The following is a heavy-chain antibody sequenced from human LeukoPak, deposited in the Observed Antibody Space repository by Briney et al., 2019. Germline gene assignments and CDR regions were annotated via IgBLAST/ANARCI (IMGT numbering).Heavy chain of an antibody. Sequence: SETLSLTCTVSGCTLSGHYWSWSRQPPGKRLEWIGYVSYTGRTKYNPSLQSRVTISIDTSKSQFSLKLTSVTSADTAVYSCARLLDNDISGDPDTFDVWGQGTTVIVSS. CDR1: GCTLSGHY. CDR3: ARLLDNDISGDPDTFDV. J-gene: IGHJ3*01. V-gene: IGHV4-59*11. D-gene: IGHD3-22*01. CDR2: VSYTGRT.